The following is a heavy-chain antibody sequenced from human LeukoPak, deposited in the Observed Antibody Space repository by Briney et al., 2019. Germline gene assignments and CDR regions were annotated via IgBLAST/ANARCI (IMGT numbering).Heavy chain of an antibody. D-gene: IGHD3-3*01. CDR1: GFTFSNAW. Sequence: GGSLRLSCAASGFTFSNAWMSWVRQAPGKGLEWVGRIKSKTDGGTTDYAAPVKGRSTISRDDSKNTLYLQMNSLKTEDTAVYYCTTGMGVTIFGVVITYGMDVWGQGTTVTVSS. CDR3: TTGMGVTIFGVVITYGMDV. V-gene: IGHV3-15*01. CDR2: IKSKTDGGTT. J-gene: IGHJ6*02.